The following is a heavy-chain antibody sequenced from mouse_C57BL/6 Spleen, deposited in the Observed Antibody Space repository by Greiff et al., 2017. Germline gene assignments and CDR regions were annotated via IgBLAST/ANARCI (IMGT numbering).Heavy chain of an antibody. V-gene: IGHV5-6*02. CDR2: ISSGGSYT. J-gene: IGHJ4*01. Sequence: DVKLVESGGDLVKPGGSLKLSCAASGFTFSSYGMSWVRQTPDKRLEWVATISSGGSYTYYPDSVKGRFTISRDNAKNTLYLQMSSLKSEDTAMYYCAKKGTTDYAMDYWGQGTSVTVSS. CDR1: GFTFSSYG. CDR3: AKKGTTDYAMDY. D-gene: IGHD1-1*01.